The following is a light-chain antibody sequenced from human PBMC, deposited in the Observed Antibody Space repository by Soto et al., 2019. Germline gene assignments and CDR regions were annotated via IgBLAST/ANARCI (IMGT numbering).Light chain of an antibody. CDR2: DVT. V-gene: IGLV2-14*01. J-gene: IGLJ1*01. CDR1: SSDVGGYNF. CDR3: SSYTSLSTNV. Sequence: QSALTQPASVSGSPGQSITISCTGTSSDVGGYNFVSWYQQHPDKAPKLMIYDVTNRPSGVSNRFSGSKSGNTASLTISGLQAEDEADYYCSSYTSLSTNVFGTGTKVTVL.